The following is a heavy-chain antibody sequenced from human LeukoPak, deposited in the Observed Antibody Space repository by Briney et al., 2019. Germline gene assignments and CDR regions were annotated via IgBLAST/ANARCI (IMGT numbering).Heavy chain of an antibody. D-gene: IGHD1-1*01. CDR1: GYTFTGYY. Sequence: ASVKVSCKASGYTFTGYYMHWVRQAPGQGLEWMGWINPNSGGTNYAQKFQGWVTMTRDTSISTAYMELSRLRSDDTAVYYCARERNGKDWNDVDAFDIWGQGTMVTVSA. J-gene: IGHJ3*02. CDR3: ARERNGKDWNDVDAFDI. V-gene: IGHV1-2*04. CDR2: INPNSGGT.